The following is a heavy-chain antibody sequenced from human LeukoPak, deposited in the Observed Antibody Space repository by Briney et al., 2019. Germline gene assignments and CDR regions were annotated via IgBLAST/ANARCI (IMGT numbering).Heavy chain of an antibody. J-gene: IGHJ4*02. Sequence: PSETLSLICSVSGGSISSYWWSWIRQPAGKGLEFIGRIYTTGRTNYNPSLKSRVSMSVDTSKNKFSLELRSVTAADTAVYFCARAGYTISSYRFDYWGQGALVTVSP. CDR3: ARAGYTISSYRFDY. CDR1: GGSISSYW. CDR2: IYTTGRT. D-gene: IGHD3-16*02. V-gene: IGHV4-4*07.